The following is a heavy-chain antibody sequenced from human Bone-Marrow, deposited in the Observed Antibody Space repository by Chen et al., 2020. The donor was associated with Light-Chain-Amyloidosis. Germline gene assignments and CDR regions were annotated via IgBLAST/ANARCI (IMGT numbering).Heavy chain of an antibody. CDR2: IYWNDSQ. J-gene: IGHJ4*02. Sequence: QITLKESGPTLVKPTETLTLTCTFSGISLITVGIGVGWVRQPPGKALEWLTLIYWNDSQRYSPSLRNRITITKDASKNQVVLTMTDLDHVDTATYYCASTVTSKLPVFEHWGQGALVSVSS. CDR3: ASTVTSKLPVFEH. V-gene: IGHV2-5*01. D-gene: IGHD4-17*01. CDR1: GISLITVGIG.